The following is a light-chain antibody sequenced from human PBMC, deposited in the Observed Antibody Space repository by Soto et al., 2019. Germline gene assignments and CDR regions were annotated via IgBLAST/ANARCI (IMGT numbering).Light chain of an antibody. Sequence: QAVLTQPASVSGSPGQSITISCTGTSSDVGGYNYVSWYQQHPGKVPKLMIYDVSNRPSGVSNRFSASKSGNTASLTISGLQAEDEADYYCSSYTSSSSLVFGGGTKRTVL. J-gene: IGLJ2*01. V-gene: IGLV2-14*01. CDR1: SSDVGGYNY. CDR3: SSYTSSSSLV. CDR2: DVS.